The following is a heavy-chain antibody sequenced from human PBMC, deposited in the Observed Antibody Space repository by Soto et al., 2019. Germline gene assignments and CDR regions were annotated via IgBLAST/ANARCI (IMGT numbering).Heavy chain of an antibody. V-gene: IGHV1-18*01. CDR2: ISAYNGNT. J-gene: IGHJ3*02. CDR3: AATGDYYDSSGPAAFDI. D-gene: IGHD3-22*01. Sequence: ASVKVSCKASGYTFTSYGISWVRQAPGQGLEWMGWISAYNGNTNYAQKLQGRVTMTTDTSTSTAYMELRSLRSEDTAVYYCAATGDYYDSSGPAAFDIWGQGTMVTVSS. CDR1: GYTFTSYG.